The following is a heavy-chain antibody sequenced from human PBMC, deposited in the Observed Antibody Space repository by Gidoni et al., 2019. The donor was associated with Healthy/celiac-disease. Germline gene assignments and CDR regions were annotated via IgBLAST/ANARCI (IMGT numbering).Heavy chain of an antibody. V-gene: IGHV3-23*01. Sequence: EVQLLESGGGLVQPGGSLRLSCAASGFTFSSYAMSWVRQAPGKGLEWVSAISGSGGSTYYAESVKGRFTIARDNSKNTLYLQRNSLRAEDTAVYYCAIHRGILSNSDGSYWGQGTLVTVSS. D-gene: IGHD4-4*01. CDR3: AIHRGILSNSDGSY. J-gene: IGHJ4*02. CDR2: ISGSGGST. CDR1: GFTFSSYA.